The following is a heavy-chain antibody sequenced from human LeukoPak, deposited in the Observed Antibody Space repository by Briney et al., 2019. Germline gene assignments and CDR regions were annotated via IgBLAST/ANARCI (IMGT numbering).Heavy chain of an antibody. J-gene: IGHJ4*02. CDR3: ARPNFVWGNYKAGGPFDY. CDR1: GGSISSYY. Sequence: SETLSLTCTVSGGSISSYYWSWIRQPPGKGLEWIGYMSYSGSSSYNPSLRSRVTISVDASKKQFSLKLSSVTAADTAMYYCARPNFVWGNYKAGGPFDYWGQGTLVTVSS. D-gene: IGHD3-16*01. CDR2: MSYSGSS. V-gene: IGHV4-59*01.